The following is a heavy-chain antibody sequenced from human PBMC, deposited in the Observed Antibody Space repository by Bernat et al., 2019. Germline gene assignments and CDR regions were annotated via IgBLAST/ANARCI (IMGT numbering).Heavy chain of an antibody. V-gene: IGHV3-30*18. CDR3: AKDGALNPTLRYFDL. CDR1: GFTFSSYG. J-gene: IGHJ2*01. Sequence: QVQLVESGGGVVQPGRSLRLSCAASGFTFSSYGMHWVRQAPGKGLEWVAVISYDGSNKYYADSVKGRFTISRDNSKNTLYLKMNSLRAEDTAVYYCAKDGALNPTLRYFDLWGRGTLVTVSS. CDR2: ISYDGSNK. D-gene: IGHD2-15*01.